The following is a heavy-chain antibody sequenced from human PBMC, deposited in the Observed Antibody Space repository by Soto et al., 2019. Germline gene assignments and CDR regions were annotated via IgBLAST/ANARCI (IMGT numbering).Heavy chain of an antibody. CDR3: AKGYSGSPSVAFDI. Sequence: PGGSLRLSCAASGFTFSSYGMHWVRQAPGKGLEWVAVISYDGSNKYYADSVKGRFTISRDNSKNTLYLQMNSLRAEDTVVYYCAKGYSGSPSVAFDIWGKGEMVTV. CDR2: ISYDGSNK. J-gene: IGHJ3*02. CDR1: GFTFSSYG. V-gene: IGHV3-30*18. D-gene: IGHD1-26*01.